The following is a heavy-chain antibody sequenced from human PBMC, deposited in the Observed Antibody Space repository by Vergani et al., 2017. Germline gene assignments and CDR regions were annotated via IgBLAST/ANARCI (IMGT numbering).Heavy chain of an antibody. J-gene: IGHJ5*02. CDR2: VYPSGTT. Sequence: QVQLHESGPGLVKPSETLSLICSVSGVSMQRGSFYWTWIRQTAERRLEWMGRVYPSGTTNYNPSLNGRVTLFVDKAKNLLSLRLNSVTAADTAVYYGASGEKRTDWFDPWGQGTLVTVSS. V-gene: IGHV4-61*02. CDR1: GVSMQRGSFY. D-gene: IGHD3/OR15-3a*01. CDR3: ASGEKRTDWFDP.